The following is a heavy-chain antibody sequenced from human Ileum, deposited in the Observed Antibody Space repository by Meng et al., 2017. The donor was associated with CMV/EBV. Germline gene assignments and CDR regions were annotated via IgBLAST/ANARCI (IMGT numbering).Heavy chain of an antibody. CDR1: GFTFGSYA. J-gene: IGHJ5*02. V-gene: IGHV3-23*01. CDR3: AKTGTPDDHTNIWFDP. D-gene: IGHD1/OR15-1a*01. Sequence: GESLKIPCAASGFTFGSYAMSWVRQAPGTGLEWVSSISVSGANTYYADSVRGRFTISRDNSMNTLYLQMNSLRADDTAQYHCAKTGTPDDHTNIWFDPWGQGTLVTVSS. CDR2: ISVSGANT.